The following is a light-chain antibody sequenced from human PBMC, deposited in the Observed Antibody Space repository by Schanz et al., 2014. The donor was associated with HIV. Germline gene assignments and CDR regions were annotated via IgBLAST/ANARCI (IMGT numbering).Light chain of an antibody. J-gene: IGLJ2*01. Sequence: QSALTQPASVSGSPGQSITISCTGTSNDVGGHNYVSWFQQHPGRAPRLLVYDVTYRPSGVSNRFSGSKSGNTASLTISGLQAEDEADYYCCSYAGSSTLVFGGGTKLTVL. CDR1: SNDVGGHNY. V-gene: IGLV2-14*03. CDR3: CSYAGSSTLV. CDR2: DVT.